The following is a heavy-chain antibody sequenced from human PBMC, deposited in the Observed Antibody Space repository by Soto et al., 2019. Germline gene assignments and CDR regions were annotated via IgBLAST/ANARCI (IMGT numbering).Heavy chain of an antibody. J-gene: IGHJ6*02. D-gene: IGHD6-13*01. V-gene: IGHV1-8*01. CDR3: ARCQVSSSLHVSYYYYGMDV. Sequence: QVQLVQSGAEVKKPGASVKVSCKASGYTFTSYDINWVRQATGQGLEWMGWMNPDSGNTGYAQKFQGRVTMARNTSISTAYMKLRSLRSEDTAVYYCARCQVSSSLHVSYYYYGMDVWGQGTTVTVSS. CDR2: MNPDSGNT. CDR1: GYTFTSYD.